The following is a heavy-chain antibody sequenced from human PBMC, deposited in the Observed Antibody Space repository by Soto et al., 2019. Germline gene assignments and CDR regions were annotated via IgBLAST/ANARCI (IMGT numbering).Heavy chain of an antibody. Sequence: QVQLVESGGGVVQPGRSLRLSCAASGFTFSSYGLHWVRQAPGKGLEWVAVIWYDGSNKYYADSVKGRFTISRDNSNNTLYLQMNSLRAEDTAVYYCARDKNRXXIXXXXXPHYYSYYMDVWGKGTTVTXSS. CDR1: GFTFSSYG. CDR3: ARDKNRXXIXXXXXPHYYSYYMDV. V-gene: IGHV3-33*01. J-gene: IGHJ6*03. CDR2: IWYDGSNK.